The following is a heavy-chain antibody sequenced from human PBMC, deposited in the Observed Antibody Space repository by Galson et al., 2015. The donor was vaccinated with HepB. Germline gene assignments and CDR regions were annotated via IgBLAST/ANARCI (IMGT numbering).Heavy chain of an antibody. J-gene: IGHJ2*01. V-gene: IGHV5-51*01. CDR2: IYPGDSDT. CDR3: ARHGYYVDSSGYYYWYFDL. D-gene: IGHD3-22*01. Sequence: QSGAEVKKPGESLKISCKGSGYSFTSYWIGWVRQMPGKGLEWMGIIYPGDSDTRYSPSFQGQVTISADKSISTAYLQWSSLKASDTAMYYCARHGYYVDSSGYYYWYFDLWGRGTLVTVSS. CDR1: GYSFTSYW.